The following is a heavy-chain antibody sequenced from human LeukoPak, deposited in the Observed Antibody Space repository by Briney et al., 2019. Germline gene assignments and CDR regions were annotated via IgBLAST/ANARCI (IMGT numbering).Heavy chain of an antibody. J-gene: IGHJ4*02. CDR1: GYTFTSYG. V-gene: IGHV1-18*01. D-gene: IGHD3-10*01. CDR3: ARVIRGDYPNY. CDR2: IXAYNGNT. Sequence: ASVKVSCKASGYTFTSYGISWVXXXXGQXXXWXGWIXAYNGNTXXXQXXQXRVXXXXXTXXSTAYMELRSLRSDDTAVYYCARVIRGDYPNYWGQGTLVTVSS.